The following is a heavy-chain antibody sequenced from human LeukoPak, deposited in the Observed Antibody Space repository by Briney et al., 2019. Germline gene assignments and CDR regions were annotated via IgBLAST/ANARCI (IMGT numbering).Heavy chain of an antibody. D-gene: IGHD2-2*01. CDR3: ARTRYCSGISCFYAN. V-gene: IGHV3-23*01. Sequence: GGSLRLSCAASGFTFTTYSMTWVRQAPGKGLQWVSAITGSGGITHYADSVKGRFTISRDNSKNTLYLQMSSLKAEDTAVYYCARTRYCSGISCFYANWGQGTLVTVSS. CDR2: ITGSGGIT. J-gene: IGHJ4*02. CDR1: GFTFTTYS.